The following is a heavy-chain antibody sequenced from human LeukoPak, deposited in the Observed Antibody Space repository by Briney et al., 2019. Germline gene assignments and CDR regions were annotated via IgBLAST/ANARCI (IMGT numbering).Heavy chain of an antibody. CDR3: ARASKDSSGYYYSSVDY. Sequence: GASVKVSCKASGYTFTGYYMHWVRQAPGQGLEWMGWINPNSGGTNYAQKFQGRVTMTRDTSISTAYMELSRLRSDDTAVYYCARASKDSSGYYYSSVDYWGQGTLVTVSS. CDR1: GYTFTGYY. J-gene: IGHJ4*02. V-gene: IGHV1-2*02. CDR2: INPNSGGT. D-gene: IGHD3-22*01.